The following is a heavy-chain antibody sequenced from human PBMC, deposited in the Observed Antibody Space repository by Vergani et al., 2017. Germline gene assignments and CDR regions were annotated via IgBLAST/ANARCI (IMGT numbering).Heavy chain of an antibody. CDR3: AKDSLGSSYYDFWSGYYTGSDGMDV. CDR2: MNPNSGNT. V-gene: IGHV1-8*01. J-gene: IGHJ6*02. D-gene: IGHD3-3*01. Sequence: QVQLVQSGAEVKKPGASVKVSCKASGYTFTSYDINWVRQATGQGLEWMGWMNPNSGNTGYAQKFQGRVTMTRNTSISTAYMELSSLRSEDTAVYYCAKDSLGSSYYDFWSGYYTGSDGMDVWGQGTTVTVSS. CDR1: GYTFTSYD.